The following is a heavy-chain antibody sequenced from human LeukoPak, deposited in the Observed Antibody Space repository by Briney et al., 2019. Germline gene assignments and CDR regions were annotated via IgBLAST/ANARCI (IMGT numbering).Heavy chain of an antibody. D-gene: IGHD6-19*01. J-gene: IGHJ4*02. Sequence: SETLSLTCTVSGGSISSSSYYWGWIRQPPGKGLEWIGEINHSGSTNYNPSLKSRVTISVDTSKNQFSLKLSSVTAADTAVYYCARRSSGWFDYWGQGTLVTVSS. CDR2: INHSGST. CDR3: ARRSSGWFDY. V-gene: IGHV4-39*07. CDR1: GGSISSSSYY.